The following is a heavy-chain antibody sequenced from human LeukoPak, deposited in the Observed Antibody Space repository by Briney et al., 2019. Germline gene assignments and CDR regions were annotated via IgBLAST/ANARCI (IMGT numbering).Heavy chain of an antibody. D-gene: IGHD2-21*01. J-gene: IGHJ4*02. CDR3: ARDFVAGCTDY. CDR2: IKQDGSEK. CDR1: GFTFSSYW. Sequence: GGSLRLSCAASGFTFSSYWMSWVRQAPGKGLEWAANIKQDGSEKYYVDSVKGRFTISRDNAKNSLYLQMNSLRAEDTAVYYCARDFVAGCTDYWGQGTLVTVSS. V-gene: IGHV3-7*01.